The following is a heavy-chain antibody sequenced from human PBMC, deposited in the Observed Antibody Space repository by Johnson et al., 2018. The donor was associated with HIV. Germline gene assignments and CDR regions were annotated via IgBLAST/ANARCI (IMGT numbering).Heavy chain of an antibody. D-gene: IGHD3-10*01. CDR1: GFTFSSYA. Sequence: QMLLVESGGGLVQPGGSLRLSCAASGFTFSSYAMHWVRQAPGKGLVWVAVISYDGSNKYYADSVQSRFHISRDSSKDTLYVQMNSLRGEDTAVYYCARDPDPFREYHGDAFDIWGQGTVVTVSS. CDR2: ISYDGSNK. V-gene: IGHV3-30*04. CDR3: ARDPDPFREYHGDAFDI. J-gene: IGHJ3*02.